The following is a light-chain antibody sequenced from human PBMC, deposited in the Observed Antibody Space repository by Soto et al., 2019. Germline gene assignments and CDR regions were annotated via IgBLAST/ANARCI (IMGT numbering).Light chain of an antibody. J-gene: IGKJ5*01. CDR2: DAS. CDR3: QQYNNWPPIT. Sequence: EIVLTQSPGTLSLSTGERATLSCRASQSVSSYLAWYQQKPGQAPRLLIYDASNSATGIPARFSGSGSGTDFTLTISSLQSEDFAVYYCQQYNNWPPITFGQGTRLEIK. CDR1: QSVSSY. V-gene: IGKV3-11*01.